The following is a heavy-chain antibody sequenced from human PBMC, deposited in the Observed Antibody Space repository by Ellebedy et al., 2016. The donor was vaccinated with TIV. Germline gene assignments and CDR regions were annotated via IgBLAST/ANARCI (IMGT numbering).Heavy chain of an antibody. J-gene: IGHJ4*02. CDR2: ISSDGTNK. CDR3: AKDESDGELPRPFDY. CDR1: RFTFSSFG. Sequence: GESLKISXAASRFTFSSFGLHWVRQAPGKGLEWVAIISSDGTNKYYADSMRGRFTISRDNSKNTLYLQMDSLRVEDTALYYCAKDESDGELPRPFDYWGQGTLVTVSS. D-gene: IGHD1-26*01. V-gene: IGHV3-30*18.